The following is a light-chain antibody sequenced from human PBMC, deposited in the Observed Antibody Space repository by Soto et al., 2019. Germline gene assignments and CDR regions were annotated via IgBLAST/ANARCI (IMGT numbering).Light chain of an antibody. CDR3: QQSNNWPKT. Sequence: EILMTQSAATLSVTPGETATLSCRASQRDSSSLAGYQQKAGQAHRLLIGDAATRAAGLPARFSGSGSGTEFTLTISSLQSEDFAVYFCQQSNNWPKTFGQGTKV. CDR1: QRDSSS. J-gene: IGKJ1*01. V-gene: IGKV3-15*01. CDR2: DAA.